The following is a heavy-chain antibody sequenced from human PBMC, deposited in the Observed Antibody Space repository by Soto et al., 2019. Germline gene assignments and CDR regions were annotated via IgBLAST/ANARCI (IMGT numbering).Heavy chain of an antibody. Sequence: GGSLRLSCAASGFTFSSYWMHWVRQAPGKGLVWVSRINSDGSSTSYADSVKGRFTISRDNAKNTLYLQMNSLRAEDTAVYYCAREEWVLPSPAMVRGGDYYYYMDVWGKGTTVTVSS. CDR1: GFTFSSYW. CDR2: INSDGSST. CDR3: AREEWVLPSPAMVRGGDYYYYMDV. J-gene: IGHJ6*03. D-gene: IGHD3-10*01. V-gene: IGHV3-74*01.